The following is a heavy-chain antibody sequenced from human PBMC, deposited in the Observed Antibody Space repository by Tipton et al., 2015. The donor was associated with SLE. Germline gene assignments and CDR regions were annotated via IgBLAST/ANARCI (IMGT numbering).Heavy chain of an antibody. J-gene: IGHJ3*02. V-gene: IGHV4-59*08. CDR1: GGSISGYY. CDR3: ARLRDSGSYHDAFDI. CDR2: IYYSGST. Sequence: LRLSCTVSGGSISGYYWSWIRQPPGKGLEWIGYIYYSGSTNYNPSLKSRVTISVDTSKNQFSLKLSSVTAADTAVYYCARLRDSGSYHDAFDIWGQGTMVTVSS. D-gene: IGHD1-26*01.